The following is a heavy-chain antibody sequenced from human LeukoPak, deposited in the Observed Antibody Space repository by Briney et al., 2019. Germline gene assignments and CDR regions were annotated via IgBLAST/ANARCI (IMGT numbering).Heavy chain of an antibody. CDR3: ARGPVLLWFGVSYYMDV. V-gene: IGHV1-2*02. J-gene: IGHJ6*03. CDR1: GYTFTGYY. CDR2: IDPNSGGT. Sequence: ASVKVSCKASGYTFTGYYMRWVRQAPGQGLEWMGWIDPNSGGTNYAQKFQGRVTMTRDTSISTAYMELSRLRSDDAAVYYCARGPVLLWFGVSYYMDVWGKGTTVTISS. D-gene: IGHD3-10*01.